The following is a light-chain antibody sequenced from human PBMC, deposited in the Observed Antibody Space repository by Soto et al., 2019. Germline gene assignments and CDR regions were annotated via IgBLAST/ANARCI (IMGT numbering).Light chain of an antibody. CDR2: DVS. CDR1: SSDVGGSDY. Sequence: QSVLTQPASVSGSPGQSITISCIGTSSDVGGSDYVSWYQQHPGKAPKLVIYDVSNRPSGVSDRFSGSKSGNTASLTISRLQAEDEADYYWCSYTRSNSLVLFGGGTKVTVL. CDR3: CSYTRSNSLVL. V-gene: IGLV2-14*01. J-gene: IGLJ2*01.